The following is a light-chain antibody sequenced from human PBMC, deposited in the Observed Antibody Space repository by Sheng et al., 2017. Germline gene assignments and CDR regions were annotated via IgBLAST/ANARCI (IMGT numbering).Light chain of an antibody. V-gene: IGKV1-9*01. CDR3: QQVNSFPLT. CDR1: QGISSH. Sequence: IQLTQSPASLSASVGDGVTITCRASQGISSHLAWYQQKPGKAPKLLIYSASTLQSGVPSRFSGSGSGTDFTLAISSLQPEDFATYYCQQVNSFPLTFGPGTKVDIK. CDR2: SAS. J-gene: IGKJ3*01.